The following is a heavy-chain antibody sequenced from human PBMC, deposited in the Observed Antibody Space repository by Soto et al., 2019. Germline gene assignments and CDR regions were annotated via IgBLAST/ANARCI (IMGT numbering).Heavy chain of an antibody. CDR2: ISAYNGNT. CDR1: GYTFNSYG. Sequence: ASVKVSCTASGYTFNSYGISWVRQAPGQGLEWMGWISAYNGNTNYAQKTQGRVTMTTDTSTSTAYMELRSLRSDDTAVYYCARDRPYRYSYGRIDYWGQGTLVTVSS. CDR3: ARDRPYRYSYGRIDY. V-gene: IGHV1-18*01. D-gene: IGHD5-18*01. J-gene: IGHJ4*02.